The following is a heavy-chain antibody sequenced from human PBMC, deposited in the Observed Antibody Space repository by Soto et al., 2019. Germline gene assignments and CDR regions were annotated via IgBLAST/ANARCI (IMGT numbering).Heavy chain of an antibody. V-gene: IGHV2-5*02. Sequence: QITLKESCPTLVKPTLTLTLTCSFSGFSLTTNGVGVGWIRQPPGKALEWLAVIYWDDEKRYSPSLNNRLALTRDSSKNQVVLTMTTMDPMDTATYFCAHRRCSDSLSAYHNWYDPWGQGTLVTVSS. D-gene: IGHD3-9*01. J-gene: IGHJ5*02. CDR1: GFSLTTNGVG. CDR3: AHRRCSDSLSAYHNWYDP. CDR2: IYWDDEK.